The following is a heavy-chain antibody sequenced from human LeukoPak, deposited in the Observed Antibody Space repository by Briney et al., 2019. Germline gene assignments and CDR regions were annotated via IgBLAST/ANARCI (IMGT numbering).Heavy chain of an antibody. D-gene: IGHD5-24*01. J-gene: IGHJ4*02. V-gene: IGHV4-31*03. CDR1: GGSISSGGYY. Sequence: SETLSLTCTVSGGSISSGGYYWSWIRQHPGKGLEWIGYIYYSGSTYYNPSLKSRVTISVDTSKNQFSLKLSSVTAADTAVYYCARDFRARPKDGYNLFDYWGQGTLVTVSS. CDR2: IYYSGST. CDR3: ARDFRARPKDGYNLFDY.